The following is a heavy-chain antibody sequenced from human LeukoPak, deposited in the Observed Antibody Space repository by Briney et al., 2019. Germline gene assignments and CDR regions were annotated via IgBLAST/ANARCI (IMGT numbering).Heavy chain of an antibody. CDR3: AIDPNWGTHS. CDR2: IWFDGSNK. J-gene: IGHJ4*02. D-gene: IGHD7-27*01. CDR1: GFTFSSHA. V-gene: IGHV3-33*01. Sequence: GGSLRLSCAASGFTFSSHAIHWVRQAPGKGLEWVAVIWFDGSNKYYVDSVKGRFTISRDNSKNTVYLQMDSLRVEDTAVYYCAIDPNWGTHSWGQGVLVTVSS.